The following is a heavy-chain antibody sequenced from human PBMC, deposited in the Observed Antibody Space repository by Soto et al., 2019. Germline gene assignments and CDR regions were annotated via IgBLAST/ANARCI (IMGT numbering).Heavy chain of an antibody. Sequence: QVPLQESGPGLVKPSQPLSLTCNVSGGSISGGRYYWNWIRQHPGKGLEWIGNIYDNGITYYNPSLKSGVIISEDTSKNQFSLRLSSVTAADTAVYYCTRDRGFGMDVWGQGTTVTVSS. CDR1: GGSISGGRYY. CDR3: TRDRGFGMDV. CDR2: IYDNGIT. V-gene: IGHV4-31*03. J-gene: IGHJ6*02.